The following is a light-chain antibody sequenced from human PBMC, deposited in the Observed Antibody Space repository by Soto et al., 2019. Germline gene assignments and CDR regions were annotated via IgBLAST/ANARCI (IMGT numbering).Light chain of an antibody. CDR1: SSDVGGFDS. Sequence: QSVLTQPASVSGSPGQSITISCTGTSSDVGGFDSVSWYQQHPGTAPKLLIYDVTIRPPGVSNRFSGSKSGNTASLTISGLQAEDEADFYCSSYASTNTVVFGGGTQLTVL. V-gene: IGLV2-14*01. CDR2: DVT. CDR3: SSYASTNTVV. J-gene: IGLJ2*01.